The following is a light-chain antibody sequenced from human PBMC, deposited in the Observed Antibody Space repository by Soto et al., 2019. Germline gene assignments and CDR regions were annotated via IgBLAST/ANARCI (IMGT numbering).Light chain of an antibody. V-gene: IGKV1-12*01. CDR2: GAS. CDR3: QQANTVPPWT. CDR1: QGISSW. J-gene: IGKJ1*01. Sequence: DIQMTQSPSSVSASVGDRVTITCRASQGISSWLAWYQQKPGKGPKLLIYGASSLQSGALSRFSGSASATAFNRTIASLQAEDSPTYYCQQANTVPPWTFGQGTKVEIK.